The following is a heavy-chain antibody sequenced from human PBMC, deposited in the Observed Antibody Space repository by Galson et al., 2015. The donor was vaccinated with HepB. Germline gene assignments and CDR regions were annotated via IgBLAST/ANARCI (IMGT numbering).Heavy chain of an antibody. J-gene: IGHJ3*02. Sequence: SLRLSCAVSGITFSSYWMHWVRQAPGKGLVWVSRINSDGSSTTYADSVKGRFTISRDNAKNTLYLKMNSLRAEDTAVYYCASLETPYGGNPLVAFDMWGQETMVTVSS. CDR2: INSDGSST. CDR3: ASLETPYGGNPLVAFDM. CDR1: GITFSSYW. D-gene: IGHD4-23*01. V-gene: IGHV3-74*03.